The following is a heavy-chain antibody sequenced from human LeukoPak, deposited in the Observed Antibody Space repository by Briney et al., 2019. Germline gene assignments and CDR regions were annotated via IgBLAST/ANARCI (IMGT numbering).Heavy chain of an antibody. D-gene: IGHD3-10*01. V-gene: IGHV3-23*01. Sequence: PGGSLRLSCEASGFTLGTSWMDWVRQAPGKGLEWVSAISGSGGSTYYADSVKGRFTISRDNSKNTLYLQMNSLRAEDTAVYYCAKDSYYYGSGSKFDYWGQGTLVTVSS. CDR3: AKDSYYYGSGSKFDY. CDR1: GFTLGTSW. J-gene: IGHJ4*02. CDR2: ISGSGGST.